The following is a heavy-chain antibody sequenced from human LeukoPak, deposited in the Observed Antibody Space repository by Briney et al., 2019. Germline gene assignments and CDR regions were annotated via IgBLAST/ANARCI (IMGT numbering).Heavy chain of an antibody. CDR2: ITTGGPNT. Sequence: GGSLRLSCTASGFTFSSYTMSWVRQAPGKGLKWVSTITTGGPNTYYADSVKGRFTVSRDDSKNTLYLQMNSLRAEDTAVYYCAKVFYGDYGYFQHWGQGTLVTVSS. D-gene: IGHD4-17*01. J-gene: IGHJ1*01. CDR1: GFTFSSYT. CDR3: AKVFYGDYGYFQH. V-gene: IGHV3-23*01.